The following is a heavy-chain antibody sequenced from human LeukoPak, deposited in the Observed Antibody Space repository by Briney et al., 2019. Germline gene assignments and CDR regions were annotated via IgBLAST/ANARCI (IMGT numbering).Heavy chain of an antibody. J-gene: IGHJ4*02. CDR3: AKDSCSGGSCYLDY. V-gene: IGHV3-43*02. D-gene: IGHD2-15*01. Sequence: GGSLRLSCAASGFTFDDYAMHWVRRAPGKGLEWVSLISGDGGSTYYADSVKGRFTISRDNSKNSLYLQMNSLRTEDTALYYCAKDSCSGGSCYLDYWGQGTLVTVSS. CDR1: GFTFDDYA. CDR2: ISGDGGST.